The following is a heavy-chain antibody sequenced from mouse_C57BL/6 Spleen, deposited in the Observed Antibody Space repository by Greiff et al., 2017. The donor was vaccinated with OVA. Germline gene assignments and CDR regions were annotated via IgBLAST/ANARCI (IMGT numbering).Heavy chain of an antibody. Sequence: VKLQQPGAELVKPGASVKMSCKASGYTFTSYWITWVKQRPGQGLEWIGDIYPGSGSTNYNEKFKSKATLTVDTSSSTAYMQLSSLTSEDSAVYYCARAMIGYAMDYWGQGTSVTVSS. D-gene: IGHD2-4*01. V-gene: IGHV1-55*01. CDR2: IYPGSGST. CDR3: ARAMIGYAMDY. J-gene: IGHJ4*01. CDR1: GYTFTSYW.